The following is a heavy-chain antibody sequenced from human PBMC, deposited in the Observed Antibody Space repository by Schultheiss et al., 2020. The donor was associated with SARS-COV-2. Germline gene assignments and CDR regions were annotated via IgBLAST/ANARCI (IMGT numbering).Heavy chain of an antibody. V-gene: IGHV1-2*02. CDR1: GYTFTGYY. D-gene: IGHD6-13*01. CDR3: ARASSSWVY. J-gene: IGHJ4*02. CDR2: INPNSGDT. Sequence: GESLKISCKASGYTFTGYYMHWIRQAPGQGLEWMGWINPNSGDTNYAQHFQGRVTLTRDTSINTAYMELSRLRSDDTAVYYCARASSSWVYWGQGTLVTVSS.